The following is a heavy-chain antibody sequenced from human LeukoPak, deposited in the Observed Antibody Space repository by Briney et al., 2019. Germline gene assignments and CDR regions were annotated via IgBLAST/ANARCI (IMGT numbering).Heavy chain of an antibody. CDR3: ARPHADY. V-gene: IGHV3-53*05. CDR1: GFTVSSNF. CDR2: IYSGGDT. J-gene: IGHJ4*02. Sequence: PGGSLRLSCAASGFTVSSNFMSWVRQAPGKGLEWISVIYSGGDTYYADSVKGRFTISRDKSKNTLYLQMNSLRAEDTAVYYCARPHADYWGQGTLVTVSS.